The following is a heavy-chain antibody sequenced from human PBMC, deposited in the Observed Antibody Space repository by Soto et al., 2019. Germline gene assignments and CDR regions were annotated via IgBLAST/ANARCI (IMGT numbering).Heavy chain of an antibody. CDR2: INPSGGST. CDR1: GYIFNRYY. CDR3: ARGLLGFGSPYYFDY. D-gene: IGHD2-15*01. Sequence: QVQLVQSGAEVKKPGASVKVSCKASGYIFNRYYMHWVRQAPGQGLEWMGIINPSGGSTSYTQKFQGRVTMTRDTSTSTVYMDLSSLRSEDTAVYFCARGLLGFGSPYYFDYWGQGTLVTVSS. V-gene: IGHV1-46*02. J-gene: IGHJ4*02.